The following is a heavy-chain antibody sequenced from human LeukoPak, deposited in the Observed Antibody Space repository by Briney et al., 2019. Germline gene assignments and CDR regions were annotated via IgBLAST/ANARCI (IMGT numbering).Heavy chain of an antibody. D-gene: IGHD6-13*01. Sequence: ASVKVSCKASGYTFTGYYMHWVQQAPGQGLEWMGWINPNSGGTNYAQKFQGRVTMTRDTSISTAYMELSRLRSDDTAVYYCARDRTYSTNWFDPWGQGTLVTVSS. J-gene: IGHJ5*02. CDR1: GYTFTGYY. V-gene: IGHV1-2*02. CDR3: ARDRTYSTNWFDP. CDR2: INPNSGGT.